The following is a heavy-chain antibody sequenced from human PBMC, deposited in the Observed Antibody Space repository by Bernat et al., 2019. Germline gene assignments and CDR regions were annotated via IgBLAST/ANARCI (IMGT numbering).Heavy chain of an antibody. V-gene: IGHV3-48*01. CDR2: ISGSSTTI. CDR1: GFSFSTSD. Sequence: EVQLVESGGGLVQPGGSLRLSCAASGFSFSTSDMHWVRQALGKRLEWVLFISGSSTTIYYADSVKGRFIISRDNGENSLYLQLSSLRVEDTAVYYCARDGKRRSNYGYDFDYWGQGTLVTVSS. CDR3: ARDGKRRSNYGYDFDY. J-gene: IGHJ4*02. D-gene: IGHD3-16*01.